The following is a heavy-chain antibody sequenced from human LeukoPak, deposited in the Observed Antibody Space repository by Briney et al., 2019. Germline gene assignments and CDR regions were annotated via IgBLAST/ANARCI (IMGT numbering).Heavy chain of an antibody. CDR3: ARLRFFSH. V-gene: IGHV3-7*03. CDR2: IKEDGSEK. D-gene: IGHD3-3*01. Sequence: GGSLRLSCVASGFTFSNYWMTWVRQAPGKGLEWVANIKEDGSEKYSVGSVKGRFTISRDNANNSLYLQMDNLRAEDTAVYYCARLRFFSHWGQGTLVTVSS. CDR1: GFTFSNYW. J-gene: IGHJ4*02.